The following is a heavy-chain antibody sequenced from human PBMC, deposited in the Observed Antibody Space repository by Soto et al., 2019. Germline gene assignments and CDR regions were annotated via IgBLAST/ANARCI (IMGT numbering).Heavy chain of an antibody. J-gene: IGHJ6*02. CDR1: GGSISSYY. V-gene: IGHV4-4*07. D-gene: IGHD3-3*01. CDR3: VWTPPHYYYGMDV. CDR2: IYTSGST. Sequence: SETLSLTCTVSGGSISSYYWSWIRQPAGKGLEWIGRIYTSGSTNYNPSLKSRVTMLVDTSKNQFSLKLSSVTAADTAVYYCVWTPPHYYYGMDVWGQGTTVTVSS.